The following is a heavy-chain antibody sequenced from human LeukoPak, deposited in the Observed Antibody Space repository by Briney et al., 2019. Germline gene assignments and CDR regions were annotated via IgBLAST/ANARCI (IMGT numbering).Heavy chain of an antibody. CDR3: ASSRYFDWSRFDP. CDR1: GFSVSDPLSY. Sequence: SETLSLTCTVSGFSVSDPLSYWGWVRQPPGKGLEWIAEINFIGRTSYNSSLNSRVTMSVDTSKNQFSLKMTSLTAADTAVYYCASSRYFDWSRFDPWGQGTLVTVSS. V-gene: IGHV4-39*01. D-gene: IGHD3-9*01. CDR2: INFIGRT. J-gene: IGHJ5*02.